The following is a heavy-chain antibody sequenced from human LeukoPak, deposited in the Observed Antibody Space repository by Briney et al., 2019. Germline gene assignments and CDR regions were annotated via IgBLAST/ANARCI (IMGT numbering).Heavy chain of an antibody. V-gene: IGHV3-30*02. D-gene: IGHD5-12*01. J-gene: IGHJ4*02. CDR3: ARVRGYPYYFDY. CDR1: GFTFSSYG. Sequence: GGSLRLSCAASGFTFSSYGMHWVRQAPGKGLEWVAFIRYDGSNKYYADSVKGRFTISRDNAKNSLYLQMNSLRAEDTAVYYCARVRGYPYYFDYWGQGTLVTVSS. CDR2: IRYDGSNK.